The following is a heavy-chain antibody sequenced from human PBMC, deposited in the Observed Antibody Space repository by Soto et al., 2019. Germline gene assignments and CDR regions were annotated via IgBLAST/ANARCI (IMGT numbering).Heavy chain of an antibody. CDR2: ISYDGSNK. D-gene: IGHD6-6*01. CDR3: AKTRGAYWQLKPIFYYFDY. Sequence: GESLKISCAASGFTFSSYGMHWVRQAPGKGLEWVAVISYDGSNKYYADSVKGRFTISRDNSKNTLYLQMNSLRAEDTAVYYCAKTRGAYWQLKPIFYYFDYWGQGTLVTVSS. J-gene: IGHJ4*02. CDR1: GFTFSSYG. V-gene: IGHV3-30*18.